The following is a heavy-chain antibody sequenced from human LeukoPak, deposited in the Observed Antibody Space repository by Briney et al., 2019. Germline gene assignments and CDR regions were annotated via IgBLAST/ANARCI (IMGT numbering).Heavy chain of an antibody. Sequence: KSSETLSLTCTVSGGSIDNSHYYWGWIRQPPGEGLEWIASIHYSGSTHYNPSLKSRVTISVDTSKNQFSLKLSSVTAADTAVYYCVRLASGLIDYWGQGTLVTVSS. D-gene: IGHD6-19*01. CDR1: GGSIDNSHYY. CDR2: IHYSGST. CDR3: VRLASGLIDY. V-gene: IGHV4-39*01. J-gene: IGHJ4*02.